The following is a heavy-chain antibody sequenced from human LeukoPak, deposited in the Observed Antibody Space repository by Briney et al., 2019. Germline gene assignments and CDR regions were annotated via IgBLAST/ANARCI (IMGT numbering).Heavy chain of an antibody. J-gene: IGHJ4*02. CDR2: IFPDDSDT. CDR3: ARQTVRASGEFDY. D-gene: IGHD3-10*02. Sequence: GESLKISCEGSGHRFSSYGIGWVRQMPGKGLEWMGIIFPDDSDTRYSPSFQGQVTISADKSISTTYLQWSSLKASDSGIYYCARQTVRASGEFDYWGQGTLVTVST. V-gene: IGHV5-51*01. CDR1: GHRFSSYG.